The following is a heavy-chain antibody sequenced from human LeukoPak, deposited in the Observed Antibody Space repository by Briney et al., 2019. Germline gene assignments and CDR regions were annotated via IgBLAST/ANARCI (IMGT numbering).Heavy chain of an antibody. V-gene: IGHV3-64D*06. CDR2: ISNNGGST. D-gene: IGHD3-10*01. CDR1: GFTFSSSA. J-gene: IGHJ4*02. Sequence: GGSLRLSCSASGFTFSSSAMHWVRQAPGKGLEHVSSISNNGGSTYYADSVKGRFTISRDNSKNTVFLQMSSLRAEDTAVYYCVARFGALFWGQGTLVTVSS. CDR3: VARFGALF.